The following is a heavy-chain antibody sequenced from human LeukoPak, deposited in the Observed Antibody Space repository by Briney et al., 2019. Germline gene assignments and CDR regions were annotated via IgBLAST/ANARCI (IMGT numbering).Heavy chain of an antibody. CDR1: GGSFSGYY. J-gene: IGHJ4*02. V-gene: IGHV4-34*01. CDR3: ARGGATMVRGVHGY. D-gene: IGHD3-10*01. Sequence: ASETLSLTCAVYGGSFSGYYWNWIRQPRGKGLEWIGEINHSGSTNYNPSLKSRVTISVDTSKNQFSLKLSSVTAADTAVYYCARGGATMVRGVHGYWGQGTLVTVSS. CDR2: INHSGST.